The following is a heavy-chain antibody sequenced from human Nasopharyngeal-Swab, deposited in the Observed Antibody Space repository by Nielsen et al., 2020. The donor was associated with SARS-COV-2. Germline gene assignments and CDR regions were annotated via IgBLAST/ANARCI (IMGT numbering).Heavy chain of an antibody. CDR3: ARSRTAMTSPYYYYGMDV. CDR1: GFTFSSYD. Sequence: GGSLRLSCAASGFTFSSYDMHWVRQATGNGLEWVSAIGTAGDTYYPGSVKGRFTISRENAKNSLYLQMSSLRAGDTAVYYCARSRTAMTSPYYYYGMDVWGQGTTVTVSS. J-gene: IGHJ6*02. D-gene: IGHD5-18*01. V-gene: IGHV3-13*01. CDR2: IGTAGDT.